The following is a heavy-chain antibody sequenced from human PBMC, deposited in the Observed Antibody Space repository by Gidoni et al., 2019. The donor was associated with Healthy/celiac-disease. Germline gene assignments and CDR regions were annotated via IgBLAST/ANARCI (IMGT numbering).Heavy chain of an antibody. V-gene: IGHV3-15*01. D-gene: IGHD3-22*01. Sequence: EVQLVESGGGLVKPGGSLRLSCAAPGLPFRNAWMSWFRQAPGKGLEGVGRIKSKTDGGTTDYAAPVKGRFTISRDDSKNTLYLQMNSLKTEDTAVYYCTTGPYYYDSSGYYSREVADYWGQGTLVTVSS. CDR1: GLPFRNAW. CDR3: TTGPYYYDSSGYYSREVADY. CDR2: IKSKTDGGTT. J-gene: IGHJ4*02.